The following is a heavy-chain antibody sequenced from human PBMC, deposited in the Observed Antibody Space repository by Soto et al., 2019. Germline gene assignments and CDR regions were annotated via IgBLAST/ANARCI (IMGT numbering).Heavy chain of an antibody. Sequence: GGSLRLSCAASGFTFSSYAMHWVRQAPGKGLEWVAVISYDGSNKYYADSVKGRFTISRDNSKNTLYLQMNSLRAEDTAVYYCARDIAAAGDDAFDIWGQGTMVTVSS. CDR2: ISYDGSNK. CDR1: GFTFSSYA. V-gene: IGHV3-30*04. D-gene: IGHD6-13*01. J-gene: IGHJ3*02. CDR3: ARDIAAAGDDAFDI.